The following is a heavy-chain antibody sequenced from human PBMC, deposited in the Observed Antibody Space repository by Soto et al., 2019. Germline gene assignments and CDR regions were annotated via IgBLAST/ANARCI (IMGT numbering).Heavy chain of an antibody. CDR3: ARDRGNYVATVYFDY. D-gene: IGHD1-7*01. V-gene: IGHV4-38-2*02. CDR2: IHHSGTT. Sequence: SETLSLTCAVSGYSIIGGYYWVWIRHAPGKVLEWIANIHHSGTTYYNPSLKSRVTISLDPSKNQVSLKMTSVTAADTAVYYCARDRGNYVATVYFDYWGQGTLVTVSS. J-gene: IGHJ4*02. CDR1: GYSIIGGYY.